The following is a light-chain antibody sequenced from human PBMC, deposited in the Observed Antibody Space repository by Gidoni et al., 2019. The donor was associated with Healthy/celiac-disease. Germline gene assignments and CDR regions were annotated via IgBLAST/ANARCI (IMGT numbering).Light chain of an antibody. CDR2: RNN. CDR1: SSNIGSNY. Sequence: QSVLTQPPSASGTPGQRVTISCSGSSSNIGSNYVYWYKQLPGTAPKLLIYRNNQRPSGVPDRFSGSKSGTSASLAISGLRSEDEADYYCAAWDDSLSGPHWVFGGGTKLTVL. V-gene: IGLV1-47*01. J-gene: IGLJ3*02. CDR3: AAWDDSLSGPHWV.